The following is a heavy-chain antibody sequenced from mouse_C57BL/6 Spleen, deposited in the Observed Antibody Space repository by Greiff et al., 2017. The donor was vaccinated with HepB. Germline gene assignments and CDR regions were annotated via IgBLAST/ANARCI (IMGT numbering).Heavy chain of an antibody. J-gene: IGHJ2*01. CDR3: AYYDYDVRGRY. D-gene: IGHD2-4*01. V-gene: IGHV1-81*01. CDR1: GYTFTSYG. Sequence: VNVVESGAELARPGASVKLSCKASGYTFTSYGISWVKQRTGQGLEWIGEIYPRSGNTYYNEKFKGKATLTADKSSSTAYMELRSLTSEDSAVYFCAYYDYDVRGRYWGQGTTLTVSS. CDR2: IYPRSGNT.